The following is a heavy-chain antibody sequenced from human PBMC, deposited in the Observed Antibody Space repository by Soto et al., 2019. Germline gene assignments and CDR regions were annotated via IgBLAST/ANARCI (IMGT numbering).Heavy chain of an antibody. D-gene: IGHD3-10*01. V-gene: IGHV4-39*01. Sequence: QLQLQESGPGLVKPSETLSLTCTVSGGSISSSSYYWGWIRQPPGKGLEWIGSIYYSGSTYYNPSLKSRVTISVDTSKNQFSLKLSSVTAADTAVYYCAIQRRYYYGSGRYDPWGQGTLVTVSS. CDR2: IYYSGST. CDR3: AIQRRYYYGSGRYDP. CDR1: GGSISSSSYY. J-gene: IGHJ5*02.